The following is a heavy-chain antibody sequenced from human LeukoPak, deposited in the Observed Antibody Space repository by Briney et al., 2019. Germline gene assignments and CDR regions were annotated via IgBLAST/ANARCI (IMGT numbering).Heavy chain of an antibody. CDR1: GGSISSYY. D-gene: IGHD3-22*01. J-gene: IGHJ4*02. V-gene: IGHV4-59*08. CDR3: ARHPFYDSSGKDY. CDR2: IYYSGST. Sequence: PSETLSLTCTVSGGSISSYYWSWIRQPPGKGLEWIGYIYYSGSTNYNPSLKSRVTISVDTSKNQFSLKLSSVTAADTAVYYCARHPFYDSSGKDYWGQGTLVTVSS.